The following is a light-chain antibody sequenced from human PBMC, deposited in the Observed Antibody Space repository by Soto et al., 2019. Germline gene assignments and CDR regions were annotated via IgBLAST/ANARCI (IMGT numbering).Light chain of an antibody. V-gene: IGLV2-14*01. Sequence: QSVLTQPASVSVSPGQTITISCTGTSSDVGGYNYVSWYQHHPGKAPKLMIYEVSNRPSGVSNRFSDSKSGNTASLTISGLQAEDEADYYCSSYTSSSTPWVFGGGTKLTVL. CDR1: SSDVGGYNY. J-gene: IGLJ3*02. CDR3: SSYTSSSTPWV. CDR2: EVS.